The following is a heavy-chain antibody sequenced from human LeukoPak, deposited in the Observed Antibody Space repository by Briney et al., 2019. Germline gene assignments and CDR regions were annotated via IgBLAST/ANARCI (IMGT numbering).Heavy chain of an antibody. CDR3: ARLPFYGEHPQAGNAFDI. CDR1: GGSISSYY. J-gene: IGHJ3*02. Sequence: SETLSLTCTVSGGSISSYYWSWIRQPPGKGVEWIGYIHYSGSTNYNPSLKSRVTISVDTSKNQFSLKLSSVTAADTAVYYCARLPFYGEHPQAGNAFDIWGQGTMVTVSS. D-gene: IGHD3-10*01. V-gene: IGHV4-59*12. CDR2: IHYSGST.